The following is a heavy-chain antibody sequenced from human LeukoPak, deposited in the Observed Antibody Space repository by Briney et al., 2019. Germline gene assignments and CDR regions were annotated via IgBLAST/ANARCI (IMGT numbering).Heavy chain of an antibody. CDR1: GGSIRSSYYY. V-gene: IGHV4-39*01. CDR3: ARAGYSYGVGY. J-gene: IGHJ4*02. D-gene: IGHD5-18*01. Sequence: SETLSLTCTVSGGSIRSSYYYWGWIRQPPGKGLEWIGSIYDSGSTYYNPSLKSRVTISVDTSKNQFSLKLSSVTAADTAVYYCARAGYSYGVGYWGQGTLVTVSS. CDR2: IYDSGST.